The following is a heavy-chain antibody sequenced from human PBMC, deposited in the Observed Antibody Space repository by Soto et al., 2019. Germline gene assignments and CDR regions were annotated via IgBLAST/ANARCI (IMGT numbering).Heavy chain of an antibody. D-gene: IGHD3-22*01. CDR1: GFTFSSYW. Sequence: EVQLVESGGGLVQPGGSLRLSCAASGFTFSSYWMHWVRQAPGKGLVWVSRINSDGSSTSYADSVKGRFTISRDNAKNTLYLQMNSLRAEDTAVYYCARDGVYYYDSSGYYYGGIHNWFDPWGQGTLVTVSS. V-gene: IGHV3-74*01. CDR2: INSDGSST. CDR3: ARDGVYYYDSSGYYYGGIHNWFDP. J-gene: IGHJ5*02.